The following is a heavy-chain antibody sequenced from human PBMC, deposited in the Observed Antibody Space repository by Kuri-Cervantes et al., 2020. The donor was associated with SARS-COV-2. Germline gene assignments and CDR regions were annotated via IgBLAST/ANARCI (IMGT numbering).Heavy chain of an antibody. CDR1: GYTFTGYY. CDR2: INPNSGGT. V-gene: IGHV1-2*02. D-gene: IGHD6-13*01. J-gene: IGHJ5*02. Sequence: ASVKVSCKASGYTFTGYYMHWVRQAPGQGLEWMGWINPNSGGTNYAQKFQGRVTMTRDTSISTAYMELSRLRSDDTAVYYCATEPPRRAAAGTGWFWFDPWGQGTLVTVSS. CDR3: ATEPPRRAAAGTGWFWFDP.